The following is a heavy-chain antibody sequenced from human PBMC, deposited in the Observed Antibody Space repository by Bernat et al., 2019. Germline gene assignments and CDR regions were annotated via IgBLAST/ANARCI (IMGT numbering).Heavy chain of an antibody. Sequence: QVQLVESGGGVVQPGRSLRLSCAASGFTFSSYAMHWVRQAPGKGLEWVAVISYDGSNKYYADSVKGRFTISRDNSKNTLYLQMNSLRAEDTAVYYCARGNYGSGSYGAYDIWGQGTMVTVSS. V-gene: IGHV3-30*07. CDR1: GFTFSSYA. J-gene: IGHJ3*02. CDR3: ARGNYGSGSYGAYDI. D-gene: IGHD3-10*01. CDR2: ISYDGSNK.